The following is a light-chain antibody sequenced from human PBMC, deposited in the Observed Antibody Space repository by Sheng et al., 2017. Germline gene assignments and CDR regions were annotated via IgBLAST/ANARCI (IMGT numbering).Light chain of an antibody. CDR2: DAS. V-gene: IGKV3-11*01. CDR1: QSVSSSY. CDR3: QQRSNWPPILT. Sequence: EIVLTQSPATLSLSPGERATLSCGASQSVSSSYLAWYQQKPGQAPRLLIYDASNRATGVPARFSGSGSGTDFTLTISSLEPEDFAVYYCQQRSNWPPILTFGGGTKVEIK. J-gene: IGKJ4*01.